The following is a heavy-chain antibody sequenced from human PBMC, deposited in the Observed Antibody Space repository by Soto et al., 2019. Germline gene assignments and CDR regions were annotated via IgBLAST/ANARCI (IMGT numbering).Heavy chain of an antibody. Sequence: GGSLRLSCAASGFTFSSYAMSWVRQAPGKGLEWVSAISGSGGSTYYADSVKGRFTISRDNSKNTLYLQMNSLRAEDTAVYYCAKNPHTYFDWLFDNWFDPWGQGTLVTVSS. CDR2: ISGSGGST. D-gene: IGHD3-9*01. CDR3: AKNPHTYFDWLFDNWFDP. J-gene: IGHJ5*02. CDR1: GFTFSSYA. V-gene: IGHV3-23*01.